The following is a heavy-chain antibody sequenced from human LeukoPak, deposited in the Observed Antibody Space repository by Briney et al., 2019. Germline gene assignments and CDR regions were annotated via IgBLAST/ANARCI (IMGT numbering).Heavy chain of an antibody. CDR1: GFTFSNYG. CDR3: ARDPSYYYYMDV. Sequence: QPGGSLRLSCAASGFTFSNYGMQWVRQAPGKGLEWVAFIRYDGSNEYYADSVKGRFTISRDNARNSLYLQMNSLRAEDTAVYYCARDPSYYYYMDVWGKGTTVTVSS. CDR2: IRYDGSNE. J-gene: IGHJ6*03. V-gene: IGHV3-30*02.